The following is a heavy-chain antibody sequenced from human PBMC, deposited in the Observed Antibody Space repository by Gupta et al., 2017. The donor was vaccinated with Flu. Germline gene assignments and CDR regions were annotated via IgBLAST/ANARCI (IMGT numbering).Heavy chain of an antibody. CDR3: ASTTSTHTDY. CDR2: ISYDGVGR. D-gene: IGHD2-2*01. J-gene: IGHJ4*02. V-gene: IGHV3-30-3*01. Sequence: GFTFSRYAMHWVRQAPGKGLEWVAVISYDGVGRHYADSVKGRFTISRDNSKNTLYLQVNSLRPEDTAVYYCASTTSTHTDYWGQGTLVTVSS. CDR1: GFTFSRYA.